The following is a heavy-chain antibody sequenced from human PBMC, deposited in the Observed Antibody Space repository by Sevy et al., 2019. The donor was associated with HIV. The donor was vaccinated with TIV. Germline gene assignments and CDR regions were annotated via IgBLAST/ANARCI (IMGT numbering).Heavy chain of an antibody. CDR2: IWFDGTDK. Sequence: GGSLRLSCATSGFIFSNYAMHWIRQAPGKXLEWVAFIWFDGTDKYYADSVQGRFTISRDNSKNTLYLQMNSLRVEDTAVYYCARYWGRDGHSIDYWGQGTLVTVSS. CDR3: ARYWGRDGHSIDY. CDR1: GFIFSNYA. D-gene: IGHD3-16*01. V-gene: IGHV3-33*01. J-gene: IGHJ4*02.